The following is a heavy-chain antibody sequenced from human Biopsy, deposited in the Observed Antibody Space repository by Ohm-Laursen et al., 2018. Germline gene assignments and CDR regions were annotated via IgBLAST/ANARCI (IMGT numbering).Heavy chain of an antibody. CDR1: GFSFSSYG. D-gene: IGHD7-27*01. Sequence: SLRLSCSASGFSFSSYGMHWVRQAPGKGLERVAVISDDGRNKYYVDSVKGRFTISRDNSKNTLYLQMNNLRAEDTAVFYCAKDLRNNNWGVENWGQGTLVTVSS. V-gene: IGHV3-30*18. CDR3: AKDLRNNNWGVEN. CDR2: ISDDGRNK. J-gene: IGHJ4*02.